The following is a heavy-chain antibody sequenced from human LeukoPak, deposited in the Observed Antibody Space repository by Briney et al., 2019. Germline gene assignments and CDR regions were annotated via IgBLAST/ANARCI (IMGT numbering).Heavy chain of an antibody. V-gene: IGHV3-23*01. CDR2: VSGNGLKT. CDR3: AKIVVPVAYYFYGMDV. D-gene: IGHD2-2*01. J-gene: IGHJ6*02. Sequence: GGSLRLSCAASGFTFSRYYLSWVRQIPGKGLEWVSGVSGNGLKTFYADSVRGRFTISRDNSKKTVDLQVNNLRVEDSAIFYCAKIVVPVAYYFYGMDVWGPGTTVTVSS. CDR1: GFTFSRYY.